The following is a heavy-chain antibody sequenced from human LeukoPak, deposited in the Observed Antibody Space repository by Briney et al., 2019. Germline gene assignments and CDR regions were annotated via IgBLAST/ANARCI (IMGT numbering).Heavy chain of an antibody. D-gene: IGHD4-23*01. CDR1: GSIFTDYY. CDR2: ISSRDVTM. CDR3: ARDYGGNSGHAFDV. J-gene: IGHJ3*01. V-gene: IGHV3-11*01. Sequence: GGSLRLSCAASGSIFTDYYMTWIRQAPGKGLEWISYISSRDVTMFYADSVKGRFSVSRDNAKNLLYLKMTSLTVEDTAVYFCARDYGGNSGHAFDVWGQGAMVTVSS.